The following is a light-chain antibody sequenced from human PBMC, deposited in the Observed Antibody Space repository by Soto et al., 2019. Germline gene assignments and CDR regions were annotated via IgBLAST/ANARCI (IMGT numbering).Light chain of an antibody. J-gene: IGKJ1*01. CDR1: QSFSSNY. CDR3: QQYSSMWT. V-gene: IGKV3-20*01. CDR2: GAT. Sequence: EIVLTQSPGTLSLSPGGRATLSCRASQSFSSNYLAWYQQRPGQAPRILIYGATTRASGVPDRFSGSESGTDFTLTISRLEPEDSAVYYCQQYSSMWTFGQGTKLEIK.